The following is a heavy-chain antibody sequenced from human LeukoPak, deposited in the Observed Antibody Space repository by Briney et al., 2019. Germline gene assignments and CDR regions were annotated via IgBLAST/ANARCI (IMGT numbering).Heavy chain of an antibody. CDR3: ARVPGSGYRACDI. J-gene: IGHJ3*02. D-gene: IGHD3-3*01. CDR2: ISAYNGNT. V-gene: IGHV1-18*01. Sequence: ASVKVSCKASGYTFTSYDINWVRQATGQGLEWMGWISAYNGNTNYAQKLQGRVTMTTDTSTSTAYMELRSLRSDDTAVYYCARVPGSGYRACDIWGQGTMVTVSS. CDR1: GYTFTSYD.